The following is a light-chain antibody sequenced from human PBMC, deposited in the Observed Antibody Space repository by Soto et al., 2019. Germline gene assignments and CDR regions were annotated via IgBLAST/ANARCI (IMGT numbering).Light chain of an antibody. CDR3: SSYTSSNTLVV. V-gene: IGLV2-14*03. Sequence: QSALTQPASVSGSPGQSIAISCTGTSSDVGGYNYVSWYQQHPGKAPKLMIYDVTDRPSGIYNRFSGSKSGNTASLTISGLQAEDEADYYCSSYTSSNTLVVFGGGTKVTVL. J-gene: IGLJ3*02. CDR1: SSDVGGYNY. CDR2: DVT.